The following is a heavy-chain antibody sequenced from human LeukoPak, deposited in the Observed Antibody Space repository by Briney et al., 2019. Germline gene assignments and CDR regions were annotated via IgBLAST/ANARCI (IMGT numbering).Heavy chain of an antibody. CDR2: IKSKSDSGTT. V-gene: IGHV3-15*01. Sequence: KPEGSLRLSCTASGFTFSNAWMSWVRQAPGKGLEWVGRIKSKSDSGTTDYAAPVKGRFTISRDDSKNTLYLQMNSLKTEDTAVYYCIRLWFGEFIWGQGTMVSVSS. J-gene: IGHJ3*02. CDR1: GFTFSNAW. CDR3: IRLWFGEFI. D-gene: IGHD3-10*01.